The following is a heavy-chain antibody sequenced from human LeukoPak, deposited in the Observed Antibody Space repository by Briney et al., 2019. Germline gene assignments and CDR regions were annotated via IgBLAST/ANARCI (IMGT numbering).Heavy chain of an antibody. CDR2: IISSVSTI. CDR1: GVTFSSYE. Sequence: GGSLRLSCAASGVTFSSYEMNWVRQAPGKGLEWVSYIISSVSTIYYADSVKGRFTISRDNAKNSLYLQMNSLRAEDTAVYYCARDFPRSGRWGHGTLVPVSS. CDR3: ARDFPRSGR. D-gene: IGHD1-14*01. V-gene: IGHV3-48*03. J-gene: IGHJ4*01.